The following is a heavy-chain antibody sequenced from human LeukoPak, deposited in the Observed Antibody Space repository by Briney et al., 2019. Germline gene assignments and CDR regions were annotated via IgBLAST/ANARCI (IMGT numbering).Heavy chain of an antibody. CDR3: ARGGDYVIDY. CDR1: GGSISSYY. D-gene: IGHD4-17*01. CDR2: IYYSGST. Sequence: SETLSPTCTVSGGSISSYYWSWIRQPPGKGLEWIGYIYYSGSTNYNPSLKSRVTISVDTSKNQFSLKLSSVTAADTAVYYCARGGDYVIDYWGQGTLVTVSS. J-gene: IGHJ4*02. V-gene: IGHV4-59*12.